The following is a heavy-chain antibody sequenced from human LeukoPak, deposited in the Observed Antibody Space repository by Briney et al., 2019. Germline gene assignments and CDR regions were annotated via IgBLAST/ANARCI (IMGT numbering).Heavy chain of an antibody. CDR2: IYYSGST. CDR1: GGSISSSSYY. CDR3: ARSGIERSGAFDI. D-gene: IGHD3-10*01. V-gene: IGHV4-39*07. J-gene: IGHJ3*02. Sequence: PSETLSLTCTVSGGSISSSSYYWGWIRQPPGKGLEWIGSIYYSGSTYYNPSLKSRVTISVDTSKNQFSLKLSSVTAADTAVYYCARSGIERSGAFDIWGQGTMVTVSS.